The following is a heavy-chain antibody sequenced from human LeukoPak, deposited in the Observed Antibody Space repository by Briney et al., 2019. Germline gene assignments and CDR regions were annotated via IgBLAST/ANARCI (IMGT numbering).Heavy chain of an antibody. V-gene: IGHV4-39*01. Sequence: SSETLSLTCTVSGGPISGSSYYWGWIRQPPGEVLEWIGSIYYGGSTYYNPSLKSRVTIYVDTSKNHCPLKLNSGAATDTAVYYCARHYGPWGQGTLVTVSS. CDR2: IYYGGST. CDR1: GGPISGSSYY. D-gene: IGHD3-10*01. J-gene: IGHJ4*02. CDR3: ARHYGP.